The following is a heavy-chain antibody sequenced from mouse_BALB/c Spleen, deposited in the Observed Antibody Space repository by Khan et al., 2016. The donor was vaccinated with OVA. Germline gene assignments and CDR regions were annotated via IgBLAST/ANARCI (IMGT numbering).Heavy chain of an antibody. D-gene: IGHD2-10*01. CDR1: GFSLTNYG. J-gene: IGHJ4*01. Sequence: QVQLKQSGPGLVAPSQSLSITCTISGFSLTNYGVHWVRQPQGKGLEWLVEIWSDGSTTYNSALKSRLTISKDNSKSHVFLKMNSLQTDDTAMYFCARQPYYHYNIMDYWGQGTSVTVSS. V-gene: IGHV2-6-1*01. CDR3: ARQPYYHYNIMDY. CDR2: IWSDGST.